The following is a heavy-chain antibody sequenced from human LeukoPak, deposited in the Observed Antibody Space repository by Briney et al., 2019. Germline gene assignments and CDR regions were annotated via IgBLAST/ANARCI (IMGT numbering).Heavy chain of an antibody. CDR1: GFTFSSYA. Sequence: PGGSLRLSCAASGFTFSSYAMSWVRQAPGKGLEWVSDISDSYSTYYADSVKGRFTTSRDNSKNTLYLHMNSLRAEDTAIYYCAKDRESSSWYDYWGQGTLVTVYS. J-gene: IGHJ4*02. CDR3: AKDRESSSWYDY. D-gene: IGHD6-13*01. V-gene: IGHV3-23*01. CDR2: ISDSYST.